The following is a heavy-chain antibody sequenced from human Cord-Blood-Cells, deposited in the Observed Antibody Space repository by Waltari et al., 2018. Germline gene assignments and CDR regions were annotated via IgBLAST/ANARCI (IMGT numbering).Heavy chain of an antibody. Sequence: EVQLLESGGGLVQPGGSLRLSCAASGFTFSGYAMSWVRQAPGKGLEWVSAISGSGGSTYYADSVKGRFTISRDNSKNTLYLQMNSLRAEDTAVYYCAKGVDCSSTSCYWYFDLWGRGTLVTVSS. J-gene: IGHJ2*01. CDR2: ISGSGGST. CDR1: GFTFSGYA. D-gene: IGHD2-2*01. V-gene: IGHV3-23*01. CDR3: AKGVDCSSTSCYWYFDL.